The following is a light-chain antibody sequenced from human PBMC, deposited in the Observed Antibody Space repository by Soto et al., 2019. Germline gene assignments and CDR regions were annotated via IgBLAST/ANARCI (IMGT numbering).Light chain of an antibody. CDR1: QSVSSN. CDR2: GAS. CDR3: QQYNNWPRT. J-gene: IGKJ1*01. Sequence: EVVMTQSPDTLSVSPGERATLSCRASQSVSSNLAWYQQKLGQAPRLLIHGASTRATGISAEFSGSGSGTEFTLTISSLQSEDFAIYYCQQYNNWPRTFGQGTKV. V-gene: IGKV3-15*01.